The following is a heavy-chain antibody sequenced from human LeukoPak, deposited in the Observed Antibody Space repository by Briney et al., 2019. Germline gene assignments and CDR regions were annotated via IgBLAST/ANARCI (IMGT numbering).Heavy chain of an antibody. D-gene: IGHD3-16*01. J-gene: IGHJ3*02. V-gene: IGHV3-30*02. CDR1: GFTFSSYG. CDR2: IRYDGSNK. Sequence: PGGSLRLSCAASGFTFSSYGMHWVRQAPGKGLEWVAFIRYDGSNKYYADSVKGRFTISRDNSKNTLYLQMNSLRAEDTAVYYCGKSMGASPPVDAFDIWGQGTMVTVSS. CDR3: GKSMGASPPVDAFDI.